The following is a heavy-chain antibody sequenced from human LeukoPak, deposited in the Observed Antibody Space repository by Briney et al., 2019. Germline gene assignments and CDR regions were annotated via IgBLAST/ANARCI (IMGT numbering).Heavy chain of an antibody. J-gene: IGHJ4*02. CDR3: ASVSPPGVDY. V-gene: IGHV1-18*01. Sequence: GASVKVSCKASGYTFTSYGINRVRQAPGQGLEWMGWISTYNGNTNYAPKLQGRVTMTTDTSTSTAYMELRSLRSDDTAVYYCASVSPPGVDYWGQGTLVTVFS. CDR1: GYTFTSYG. D-gene: IGHD5/OR15-5a*01. CDR2: ISTYNGNT.